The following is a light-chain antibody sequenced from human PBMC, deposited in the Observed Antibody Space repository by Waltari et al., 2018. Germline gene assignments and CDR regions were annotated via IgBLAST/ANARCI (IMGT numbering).Light chain of an antibody. CDR2: DQY. CDR3: ATWDNSLTAVV. CDR1: SSHIRNHF. J-gene: IGLJ2*01. Sequence: QSLLPQPPSVSAAPGQKVTLSCPGTSSHIRNHFVSWYHQLPGTTPKLLIYDQYKRPSGPPDRFSASKSGTSATLDITGLQIGDEADYYCATWDNSLTAVVFGGGTKLTVL. V-gene: IGLV1-51*01.